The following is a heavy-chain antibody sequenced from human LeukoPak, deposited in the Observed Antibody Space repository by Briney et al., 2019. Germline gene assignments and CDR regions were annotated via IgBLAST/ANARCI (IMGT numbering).Heavy chain of an antibody. Sequence: GGSLRLSCAASGFAVSSNYMSWVRQAPGKGLEWVSVIYSGGSTYYADSVKGRFTISRDNAKNSLYLQMNSLRAEDTAVYYCARARGYYDSSGYPPKYYFDYWGQGTLVTVSS. D-gene: IGHD3-22*01. J-gene: IGHJ4*02. CDR3: ARARGYYDSSGYPPKYYFDY. V-gene: IGHV3-53*01. CDR1: GFAVSSNY. CDR2: IYSGGST.